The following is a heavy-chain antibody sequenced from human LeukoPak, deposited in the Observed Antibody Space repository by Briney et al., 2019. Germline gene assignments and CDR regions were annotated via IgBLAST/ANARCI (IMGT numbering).Heavy chain of an antibody. V-gene: IGHV3-23*01. CDR3: AKDSKYSSGY. CDR2: ISGSGGST. J-gene: IGHJ4*02. CDR1: GVTFSSYA. Sequence: GGSLRLSCAAPGVTFSSYAMSLVRQAPGKGREWVSAISGSGGSTYYADSVKGRFTISRDNSKNTLYLQMNSLRAEDTAVYYCAKDSKYSSGYWGQGTLVTVSS. D-gene: IGHD6-19*01.